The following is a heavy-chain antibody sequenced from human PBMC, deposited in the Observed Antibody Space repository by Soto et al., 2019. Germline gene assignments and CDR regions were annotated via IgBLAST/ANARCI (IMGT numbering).Heavy chain of an antibody. J-gene: IGHJ4*02. CDR2: ISGSGGST. D-gene: IGHD4-17*01. Sequence: EVQLLESGGGLVQPGGSLRLSCAASGFTFSSYAMSWVRQAPGKGLEWVSAISGSGGSTYYADSRKGRFTISRDNSKNTLYLQMTGLRAEDTAVYYCAKASPACGDYFDCGQGPLVTVAA. V-gene: IGHV3-23*01. CDR3: AKASPACGDYFD. CDR1: GFTFSSYA.